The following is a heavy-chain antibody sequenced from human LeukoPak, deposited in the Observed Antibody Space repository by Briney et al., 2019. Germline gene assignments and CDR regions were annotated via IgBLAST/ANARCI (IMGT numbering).Heavy chain of an antibody. CDR3: AREDYYDSSGYPR. V-gene: IGHV4-30-4*01. CDR2: IYYSGST. J-gene: IGHJ4*02. CDR1: GGSISSGDYY. Sequence: SGTLSLTCTVSGGSISSGDYYWSWIRQPPGKGLEWIGYIYYSGSTYYNPSLKSRVTISVDTSKNQFSLKLSSVTAADTAVYYCAREDYYDSSGYPRWGQGTLVTVSS. D-gene: IGHD3-22*01.